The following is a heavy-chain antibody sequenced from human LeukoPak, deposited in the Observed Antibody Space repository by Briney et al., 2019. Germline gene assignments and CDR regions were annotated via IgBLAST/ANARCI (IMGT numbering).Heavy chain of an antibody. J-gene: IGHJ4*02. CDR3: TRNRLDASWYSH. D-gene: IGHD6-13*01. CDR2: ISGYNGRT. V-gene: IGHV1-18*04. Sequence: ASVTVSCKASGYPFSSYGISGVRQAPGQGLEGMGWISGYNGRTKYAQQMQGRVTMTTDTSTSTAYMESTSLRADDTAVYYCTRNRLDASWYSHWGQGTLVTVSS. CDR1: GYPFSSYG.